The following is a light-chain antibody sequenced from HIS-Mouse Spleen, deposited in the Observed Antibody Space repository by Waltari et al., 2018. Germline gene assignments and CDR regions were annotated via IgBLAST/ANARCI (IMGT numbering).Light chain of an antibody. Sequence: QSVLTQPPSVSGAPGQRVTISCTGSSSHLGAGYDLHWYQQLPGTAPKLLIYGNSNRPSGVPDRFSGSKSGTSASLAITGLQAEDEADYYCQSYDSSLSGHVVFGGGTKLTVL. CDR1: SSHLGAGYD. V-gene: IGLV1-40*01. CDR3: QSYDSSLSGHVV. CDR2: GNS. J-gene: IGLJ2*01.